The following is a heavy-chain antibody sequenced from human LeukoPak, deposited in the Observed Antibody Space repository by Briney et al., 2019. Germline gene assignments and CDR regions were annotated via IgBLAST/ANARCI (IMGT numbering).Heavy chain of an antibody. CDR1: GFTVSSSY. Sequence: GGSLRLSCAASGFTVSSSYMSWVRQAPGKGLEWVSVFYSGGSTFYADSVRGRFTISRDNSKNTLYLQMNSLRAEDTALYYCAGGRDGTGSYFDYWGQGTLVTVSS. J-gene: IGHJ4*02. CDR2: FYSGGST. D-gene: IGHD3/OR15-3a*01. V-gene: IGHV3-53*01. CDR3: AGGRDGTGSYFDY.